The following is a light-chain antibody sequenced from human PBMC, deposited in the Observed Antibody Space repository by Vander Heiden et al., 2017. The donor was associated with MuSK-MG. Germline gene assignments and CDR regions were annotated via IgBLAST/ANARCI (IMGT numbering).Light chain of an antibody. CDR3: CSYAGSYTFVV. CDR1: SSDVGGYNY. Sequence: QSALTQPRSVSGSPGQSVPISCTGTSSDVGGYNYVSWYQQHPGKAPKLMIYDVSKRPSGVPDRFSGSKSGNTASLTISGLQAEDEADYYCCSYAGSYTFVVFGGGTKLTVL. J-gene: IGLJ2*01. CDR2: DVS. V-gene: IGLV2-11*01.